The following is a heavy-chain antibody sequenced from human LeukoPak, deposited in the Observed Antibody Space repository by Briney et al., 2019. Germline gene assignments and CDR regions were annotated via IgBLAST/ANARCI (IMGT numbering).Heavy chain of an antibody. V-gene: IGHV4-39*01. D-gene: IGHD1-26*01. CDR1: GGSISSSSYY. CDR3: ARQRRWELLQSAFDI. CDR2: IYYSGST. J-gene: IGHJ3*02. Sequence: SETLSLTCTVSGGSISSSSYYWGWIRQPPGKGLEWIGSIYYSGSTYYNPSLKSRVTISVDTSKNQFSLKLSSVTAADTAVYYCARQRRWELLQSAFDIWGQGTMVTVSS.